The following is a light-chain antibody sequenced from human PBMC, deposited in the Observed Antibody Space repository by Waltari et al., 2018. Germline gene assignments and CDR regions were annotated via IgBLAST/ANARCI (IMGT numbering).Light chain of an antibody. CDR1: QSISSY. J-gene: IGKJ1*01. CDR3: QQSLNTPPPT. V-gene: IGKV1-39*01. Sequence: DIQMTQSPSSLSASVGDRITITCRASQSISSYLNWYQQKPGEAPKVLIYGASSLQSGVPSRFSGSGSGTDYTLTITSLQPEDFATYYCQQSLNTPPPTFGQGTKVEIK. CDR2: GAS.